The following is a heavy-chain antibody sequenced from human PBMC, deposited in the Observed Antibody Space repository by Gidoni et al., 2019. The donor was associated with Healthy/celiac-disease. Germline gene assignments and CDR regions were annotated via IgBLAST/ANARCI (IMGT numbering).Heavy chain of an antibody. CDR1: GFTVGAHY. J-gene: IGHJ6*02. V-gene: IGHV3-53*01. CDR3: ARYYDFWSGQSYYGMDV. Sequence: EVQLVESGGGLIQPGGSLRLSCAASGFTVGAHYMGWVRQAPGKGLGWVSVIYSGGSTYYADSVKGRFTISRDNSKNTLYLQMNSLRAEDTAVYYCARYYDFWSGQSYYGMDVWGQGTTVTVSS. CDR2: IYSGGST. D-gene: IGHD3-3*01.